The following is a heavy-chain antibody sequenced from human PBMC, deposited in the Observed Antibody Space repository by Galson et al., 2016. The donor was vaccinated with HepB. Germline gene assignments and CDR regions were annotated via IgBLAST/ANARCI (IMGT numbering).Heavy chain of an antibody. CDR3: ARHSPGGIIDGSDV. CDR1: GFTFSGLY. Sequence: SLRLSCAASGFTFSGLYMSWIRQAPGKGLEWISCISDGGVTTYYADSVKDRFTISRDNGKNSLYLQMNRRSAEDTALYQCARHSPGGIIDGSDVWGQGTTVTVSS. J-gene: IGHJ6*02. D-gene: IGHD3-16*01. CDR2: ISDGGVTT. V-gene: IGHV3-11*01.